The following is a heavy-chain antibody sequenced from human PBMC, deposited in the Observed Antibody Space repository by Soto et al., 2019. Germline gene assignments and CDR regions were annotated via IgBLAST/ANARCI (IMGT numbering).Heavy chain of an antibody. D-gene: IGHD3-22*01. J-gene: IGHJ4*02. CDR3: ARDTYYDSSGPYGFDY. Sequence: ASVKVSCKASVYTFTSYGISWVRQAPGQGLEWMGWISAYNGNTNYAQKLQGRVTMTTDTSTSTAYMELRSLRSDDTAVYYCARDTYYDSSGPYGFDYWGQGTLVTVSS. CDR2: ISAYNGNT. CDR1: VYTFTSYG. V-gene: IGHV1-18*04.